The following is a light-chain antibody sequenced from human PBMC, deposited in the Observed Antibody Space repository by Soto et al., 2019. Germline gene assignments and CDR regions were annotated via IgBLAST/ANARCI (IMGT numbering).Light chain of an antibody. CDR2: WAS. V-gene: IGKV4-1*01. J-gene: IGKJ4*01. CDR3: QQYGSSPLT. CDR1: QSVLYSSNNKNY. Sequence: DIVMTQSPESLAVSLGERATINCKSSQSVLYSSNNKNYLAWYQQKPGQPPKLLIYWASTRESGVPDRFSGSGSGTDFTLTISRLEAEDFAVYYCQQYGSSPLTFGGGTKVDIK.